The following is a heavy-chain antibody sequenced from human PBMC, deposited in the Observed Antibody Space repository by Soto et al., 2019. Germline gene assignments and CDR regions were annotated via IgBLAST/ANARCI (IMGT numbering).Heavy chain of an antibody. D-gene: IGHD1-1*01. Sequence: GGSLRLSCAASGCTFSSYAMIWVRQAPGEGLEWVSATSGSARTTHYADSVKGRFTISADKSISTAYLQWSSLKASDTAVYYCARRGGTYFDYWGQGTLVTVSS. V-gene: IGHV3-23*01. CDR1: GCTFSSYA. J-gene: IGHJ4*02. CDR2: TSGSARTT. CDR3: ARRGGTYFDY.